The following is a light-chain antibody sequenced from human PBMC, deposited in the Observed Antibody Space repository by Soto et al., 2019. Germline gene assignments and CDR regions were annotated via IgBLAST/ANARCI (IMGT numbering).Light chain of an antibody. V-gene: IGKV1-33*01. CDR1: QDISNY. CDR2: DAA. J-gene: IGKJ1*01. Sequence: DLQMTQSPSSLSASVGDRVTITCQASQDISNYLNWYQQKPGKAPKLLIYDAANLETGVPSRFSGSGSRTDFTFTISSLQPEDIATYYCQQYDNLPWTFGQGTKVEIK. CDR3: QQYDNLPWT.